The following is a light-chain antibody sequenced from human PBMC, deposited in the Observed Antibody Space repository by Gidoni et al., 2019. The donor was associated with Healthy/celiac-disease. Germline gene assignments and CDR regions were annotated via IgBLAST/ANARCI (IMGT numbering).Light chain of an antibody. CDR1: QGISSY. Sequence: IQMTHSPSSLSPSVGDRVTITCRASQGISSYLNWYQQKPGKAPKVLMYGASSLQSGVPSRFSGSGSGTDFTLTISSLQPEDFATYYCQQSYSIPHTFGQGTKVEIK. CDR2: GAS. V-gene: IGKV1-39*01. CDR3: QQSYSIPHT. J-gene: IGKJ2*01.